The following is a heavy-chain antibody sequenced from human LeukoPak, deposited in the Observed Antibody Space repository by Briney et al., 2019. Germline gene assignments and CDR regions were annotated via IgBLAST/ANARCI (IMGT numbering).Heavy chain of an antibody. J-gene: IGHJ4*02. Sequence: SETLSLTCTVSGGSISSSSYYWGWTRQPPGKGLEWIGSIYYSGSTYYNPSLKSRVTISVDTSKNQFSLKLSSVTAADTAVYYCVYDSSGYYYYWGQGTLVTVSS. V-gene: IGHV4-39*01. D-gene: IGHD3-22*01. CDR2: IYYSGST. CDR1: GGSISSSSYY. CDR3: VYDSSGYYYY.